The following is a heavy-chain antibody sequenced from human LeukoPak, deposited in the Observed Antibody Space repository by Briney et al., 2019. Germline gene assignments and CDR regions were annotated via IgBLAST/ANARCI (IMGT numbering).Heavy chain of an antibody. CDR2: IYYSGST. CDR1: GGLISTNTYY. V-gene: IGHV4-39*01. CDR3: ARPRTDSGSYVDY. Sequence: SETLSLTCTVSGGLISTNTYYWGWIRQPPGKVLGWIGNIYYSGSTYYNPSLKSRLTISVDTSKNQFSLKLSSVTAADTAVYYCARPRTDSGSYVDYWGQGALVTVSS. D-gene: IGHD1-26*01. J-gene: IGHJ4*02.